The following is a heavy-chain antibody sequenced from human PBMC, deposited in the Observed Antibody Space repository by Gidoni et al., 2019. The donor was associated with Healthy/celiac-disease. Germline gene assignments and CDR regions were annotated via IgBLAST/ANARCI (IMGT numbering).Heavy chain of an antibody. J-gene: IGHJ4*02. CDR2: IWYDGSNK. D-gene: IGHD3-22*01. V-gene: IGHV3-33*08. Sequence: QVQLVESGGGVVQPGRSLRISCAASGFTFSSYGMHWVRQAPGKGLGWVAVIWYDGSNKYYADSVKGRFTISRDNSKNTLYLQMNSLRAEDTAVYYCARDWKWLNFYFDYWGQGTLVTVSS. CDR1: GFTFSSYG. CDR3: ARDWKWLNFYFDY.